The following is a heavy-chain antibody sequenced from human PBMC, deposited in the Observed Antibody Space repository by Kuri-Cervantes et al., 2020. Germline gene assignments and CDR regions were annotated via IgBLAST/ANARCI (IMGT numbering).Heavy chain of an antibody. CDR3: ARDLGYSSRTTYYSYNSFDP. CDR2: FDPENAET. CDR1: GYTLTEIS. D-gene: IGHD2-2*01. Sequence: ASVKVSCKVSGYTLTEISMHWVRQAPGKGLEWMGGFDPENAETIYAQNFQGRVTVTEDTSTDTAYMELSSLRSEDTALYYCARDLGYSSRTTYYSYNSFDPWGQGTLVTVSS. J-gene: IGHJ5*02. V-gene: IGHV1-24*01.